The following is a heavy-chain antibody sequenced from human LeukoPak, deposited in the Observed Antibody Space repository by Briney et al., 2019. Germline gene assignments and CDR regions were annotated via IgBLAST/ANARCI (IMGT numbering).Heavy chain of an antibody. CDR1: GFTFSTYS. D-gene: IGHD6-25*01. V-gene: IGHV3-48*02. Sequence: GGSLRLSCAGSGFTFSTYSMNWVRQAPGKGLEWVSYTSSSSATIYYSDSVKGRFTISRDNAKNSLYLQMNSLRDEDTAVYYCARQDTSGPWRLYGVHVWGQGTTVTVSS. CDR3: ARQDTSGPWRLYGVHV. J-gene: IGHJ6*02. CDR2: TSSSSATI.